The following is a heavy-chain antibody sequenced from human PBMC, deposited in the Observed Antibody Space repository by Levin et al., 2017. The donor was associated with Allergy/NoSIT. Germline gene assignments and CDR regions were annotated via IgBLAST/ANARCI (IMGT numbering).Heavy chain of an antibody. CDR2: ISGSGGST. CDR3: AKIPGDYGDYIATDRAYYYYGMDV. D-gene: IGHD4-17*01. J-gene: IGHJ6*02. V-gene: IGHV3-23*01. CDR1: GFTFSSYA. Sequence: GGSLRLSCAASGFTFSSYAMSWVRQAPGKGLEWVSAISGSGGSTYYADSVKGRFTISRDNSKNTLYLQMNSLRAEDTAVYYCAKIPGDYGDYIATDRAYYYYGMDVWGQGTTVTVSS.